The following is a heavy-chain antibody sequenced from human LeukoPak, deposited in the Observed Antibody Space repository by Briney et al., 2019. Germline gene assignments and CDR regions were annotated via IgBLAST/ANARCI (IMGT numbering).Heavy chain of an antibody. J-gene: IGHJ4*02. V-gene: IGHV1-18*01. CDR3: ARDAVSTTTTGGIDY. CDR2: ISAYSGYT. CDR1: GYTFTNYG. D-gene: IGHD4-17*01. Sequence: SVKVSCKASGYTFTNYGISWVRQAPGQGLEWMGWISAYSGYTHYAQKIQGRVTVTTEASTSTAYMELRSLTSYDTAVYYCARDAVSTTTTGGIDYWGQGTLVTVSS.